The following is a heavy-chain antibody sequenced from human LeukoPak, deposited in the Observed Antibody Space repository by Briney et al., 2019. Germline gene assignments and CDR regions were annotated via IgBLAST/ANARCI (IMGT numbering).Heavy chain of an antibody. D-gene: IGHD3-16*01. CDR2: IKEDGSEK. Sequence: GGSLRLSCAASGFTFSNYWMSWVRQAPGKGLEWVANIKEDGSEKYYVDSVKGRFTISRDNSKNTLYLQMGSLRAEDMAVYYCASLGNWFDPWGQGTLVTVSS. V-gene: IGHV3-7*02. CDR1: GFTFSNYW. J-gene: IGHJ5*02. CDR3: ASLGNWFDP.